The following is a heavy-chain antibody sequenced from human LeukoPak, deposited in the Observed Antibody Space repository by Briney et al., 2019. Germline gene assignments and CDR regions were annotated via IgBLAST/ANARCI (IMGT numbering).Heavy chain of an antibody. CDR3: ARETAASGYFDY. CDR1: GYTFTGYY. J-gene: IGHJ4*02. V-gene: IGHV1-2*02. Sequence: GASVKVSCKASGYTFTGYYMHWVRQAPGQGLEWMGWINPNSGGTNYAQKFQGRVTMTRDTSISTAYMELSRLKSDDTAVYYCARETAASGYFDYWGQGTLVTVSS. D-gene: IGHD6-13*01. CDR2: INPNSGGT.